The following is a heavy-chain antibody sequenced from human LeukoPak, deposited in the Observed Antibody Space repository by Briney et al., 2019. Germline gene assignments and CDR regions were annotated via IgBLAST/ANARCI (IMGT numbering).Heavy chain of an antibody. D-gene: IGHD6-6*01. Sequence: GGSLRLSCAASGFTFSSYAMSWVRQAPGKGLEWVSAISGGGGSTYYGDSVKGRFTISRDNSKNTLYLQMNSLRAEDTAIYYCAKDGSSSPYYFDYWGRGTLVTASS. J-gene: IGHJ4*02. CDR3: AKDGSSSPYYFDY. CDR2: ISGGGGST. CDR1: GFTFSSYA. V-gene: IGHV3-23*01.